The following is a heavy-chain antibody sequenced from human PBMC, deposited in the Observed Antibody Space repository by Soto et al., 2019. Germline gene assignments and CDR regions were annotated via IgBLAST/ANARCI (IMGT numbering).Heavy chain of an antibody. Sequence: SVKVSCKASGGTFSSYAISWVRQAPGQGLEWMGGIIPIFGTANYAQKFQGRVTITADESTSTAYMELSSLRSEDTAVYYCARVTVAARSRSAVNAPYYYHGMDVWGQGTTVTVSS. D-gene: IGHD6-19*01. CDR3: ARVTVAARSRSAVNAPYYYHGMDV. J-gene: IGHJ6*02. CDR1: GGTFSSYA. V-gene: IGHV1-69*13. CDR2: IIPIFGTA.